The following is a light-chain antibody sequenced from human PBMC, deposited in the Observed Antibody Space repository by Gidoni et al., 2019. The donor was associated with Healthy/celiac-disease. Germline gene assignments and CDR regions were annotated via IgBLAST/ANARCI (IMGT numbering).Light chain of an antibody. CDR3: QQRSNWLT. V-gene: IGKV3-11*01. J-gene: IGKJ4*01. CDR2: DAS. Sequence: EIVLTQSPATLSLSPGERATLSCRASQSVSSYLDWYQQKPGQAPRLLIYDASNRATGIPARFSGSGSGTDFTLTISSLAPEDFAVYYCQQRSNWLTFGGGTKVEIK. CDR1: QSVSSY.